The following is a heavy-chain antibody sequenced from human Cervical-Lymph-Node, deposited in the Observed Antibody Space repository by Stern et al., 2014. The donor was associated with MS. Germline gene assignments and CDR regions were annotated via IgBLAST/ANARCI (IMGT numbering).Heavy chain of an antibody. Sequence: QLQLQESGPGLVKPSETLSLTCSVSGGSVRSGTYYWSWFRQPPGQGLEWIGYVSYSGSTNDNPSLDSRATISVDTSKNQFSLTLRSVTAADTAVYYCARGRGINGDYYYFDDWGQGTLVPVSS. J-gene: IGHJ4*02. CDR2: VSYSGST. D-gene: IGHD4-17*01. CDR3: ARGRGINGDYYYFDD. V-gene: IGHV4-61*01. CDR1: GGSVRSGTYY.